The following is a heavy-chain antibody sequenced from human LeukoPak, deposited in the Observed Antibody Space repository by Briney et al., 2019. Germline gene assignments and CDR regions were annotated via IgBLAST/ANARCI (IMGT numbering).Heavy chain of an antibody. J-gene: IGHJ4*02. CDR2: ISAYNGNT. Sequence: ASVTVSFTASGYTFTIYGINWVRQAPAQGLEWMGWISAYNGNTKHAQKLQGRVTMTTDTSTSTAYKELRSLRSDDTAVYYCARAGITSGWVQNMDYWGQGTLVTVSS. CDR3: ARAGITSGWVQNMDY. V-gene: IGHV1-18*01. CDR1: GYTFTIYG. D-gene: IGHD6-19*01.